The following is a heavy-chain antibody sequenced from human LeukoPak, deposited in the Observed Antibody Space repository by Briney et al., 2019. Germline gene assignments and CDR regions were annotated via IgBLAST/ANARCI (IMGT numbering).Heavy chain of an antibody. J-gene: IGHJ3*02. V-gene: IGHV4-59*10. CDR1: GGSFSAYY. CDR2: IYTSGST. D-gene: IGHD3-3*01. CDR3: ARTEDFWSGYYTNAFDI. Sequence: SETLSLTCAVYGGSFSAYYWSWIRQPAGKGLEWIGRIYTSGSTNYNPSLKSRVTMSVDTSKNQFSLKLSSVTAADTAVYYCARTEDFWSGYYTNAFDIWGQGTMVTVSS.